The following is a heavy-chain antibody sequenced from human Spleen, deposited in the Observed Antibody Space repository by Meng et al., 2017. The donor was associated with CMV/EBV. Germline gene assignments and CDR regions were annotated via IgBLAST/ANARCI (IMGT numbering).Heavy chain of an antibody. CDR2: ISSSSTYI. CDR1: GFTFSSHS. D-gene: IGHD6-6*01. Sequence: GESLKISCAASGFTFSSHSMNWVRQAPGKGLEWVSCISSSSTYIYYADSVKGRFTISRDNAKNSLYLQMNSLRAEDTAVYYCARDRVEYSSSSGAFDIWGQGTMVTVSS. CDR3: ARDRVEYSSSSGAFDI. V-gene: IGHV3-21*01. J-gene: IGHJ3*02.